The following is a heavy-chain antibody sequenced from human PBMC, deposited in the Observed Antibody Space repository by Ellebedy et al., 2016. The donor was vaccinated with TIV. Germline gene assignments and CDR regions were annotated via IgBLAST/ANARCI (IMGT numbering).Heavy chain of an antibody. D-gene: IGHD2-21*02. CDR1: GFIFSGSA. V-gene: IGHV3-73*01. J-gene: IGHJ6*02. CDR2: IRSRANNYAT. CDR3: TSPIRYCRSGDCDISDV. Sequence: PGGSLRLSCVASGFIFSGSAVNWVRQASGKGLEWVGHIRSRANNYATGYSASVRGRFTISRYDSKNTTFLKLNNLKSDDTAVYYCTSPIRYCRSGDCDISDVWGQGTPVTVS.